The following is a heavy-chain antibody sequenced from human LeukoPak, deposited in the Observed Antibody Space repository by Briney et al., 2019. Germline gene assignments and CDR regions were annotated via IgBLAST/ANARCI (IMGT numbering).Heavy chain of an antibody. CDR3: ARGVDTAMVRSRGSPTKNHNWFDP. CDR1: GGSISGYY. V-gene: IGHV4-34*01. CDR2: INHSGST. Sequence: PSETLSLTCTVSGGSISGYYWSWIRQPPGKGLEWIGEINHSGSTNYNPSLKSRVTISVDTSKNQFSLKLSSVTAADTAVYYCARGVDTAMVRSRGSPTKNHNWFDPWGQGTLVTVSS. J-gene: IGHJ5*02. D-gene: IGHD5-18*01.